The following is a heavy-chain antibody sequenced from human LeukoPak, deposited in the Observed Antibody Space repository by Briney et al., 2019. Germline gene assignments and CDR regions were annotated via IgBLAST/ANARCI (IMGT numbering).Heavy chain of an antibody. D-gene: IGHD3-3*01. CDR3: ARGRLEWLSEWDNWFDP. CDR2: INHSGST. CDR1: GGSFSGYY. J-gene: IGHJ5*02. Sequence: SETLSLTCAVYGGSFSGYYWSCIRQPPGKGLEWIGEINHSGSTNYNPSLKSRVTISVDTSKNQFSLKLSSVNAADTAVYYCARGRLEWLSEWDNWFDPWGQGTLVTVSS. V-gene: IGHV4-34*01.